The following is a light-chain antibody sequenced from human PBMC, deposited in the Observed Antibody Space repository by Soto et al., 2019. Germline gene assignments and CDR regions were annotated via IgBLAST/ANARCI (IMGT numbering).Light chain of an antibody. J-gene: IGLJ1*01. Sequence: QSPLTQPASVSGSPGRSITISCTGTSSDIGRYNYVSWFQQHPGKVPKLVIFEVNYRPSGVSDRFSGSKSGNTASLTITGLQAEDEADYYCTSCITANTRCVFGSGTKVTVL. V-gene: IGLV2-14*01. CDR1: SSDIGRYNY. CDR2: EVN. CDR3: TSCITANTRCV.